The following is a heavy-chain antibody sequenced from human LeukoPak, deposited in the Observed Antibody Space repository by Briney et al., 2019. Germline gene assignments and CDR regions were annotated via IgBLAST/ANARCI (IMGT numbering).Heavy chain of an antibody. CDR2: IYYSGST. CDR1: GGSISSYY. Sequence: SETLSLTCTVSGGSISSYYWSWIRQHPGNGLEWIGYIYYSGSTNYNPSLKSRVTISVDTSKNQFSLNLSSVTAADTAVYYCARDLLSTAGYFDYWGQGTLVTVSS. J-gene: IGHJ4*02. D-gene: IGHD6-19*01. V-gene: IGHV4-59*01. CDR3: ARDLLSTAGYFDY.